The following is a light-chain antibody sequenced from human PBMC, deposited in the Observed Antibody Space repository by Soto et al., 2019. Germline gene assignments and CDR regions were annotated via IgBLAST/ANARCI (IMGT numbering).Light chain of an antibody. V-gene: IGLV2-14*01. CDR2: EVN. CDR3: SSFTSTNTWV. J-gene: IGLJ3*02. Sequence: QSALTQPASVSGSPGQSITISCTGTRSDVGGYNYVSWDQQHPGKAPTLMIFEVNNRPSGVSNRFSGSKSGNTASLTISGLQAEDAADYFCSSFTSTNTWVSGGGTKVTVL. CDR1: RSDVGGYNY.